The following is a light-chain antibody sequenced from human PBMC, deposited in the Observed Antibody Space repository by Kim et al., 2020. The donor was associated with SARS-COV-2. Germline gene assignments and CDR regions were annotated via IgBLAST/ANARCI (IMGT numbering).Light chain of an antibody. CDR3: NSRESSGNLYI. V-gene: IGLV3-19*01. Sequence: SSELTQDPAVSVALGQTVSFTCQGDSLRTYYASWYQQKPGQAPVLVIYGKNNRPSGIPDRFSGSSSGDTASLTITGAQAEDEADYYCNSRESSGNLYIFGTGTQVTVL. CDR2: GKN. J-gene: IGLJ1*01. CDR1: SLRTYY.